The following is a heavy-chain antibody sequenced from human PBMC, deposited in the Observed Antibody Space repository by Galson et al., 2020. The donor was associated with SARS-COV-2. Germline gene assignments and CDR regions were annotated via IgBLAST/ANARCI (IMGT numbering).Heavy chain of an antibody. D-gene: IGHD6-19*01. CDR3: AKDNPRIAVLLNY. J-gene: IGHJ4*02. V-gene: IGHV3-23*01. CDR2: ISVSGIST. CDR1: GFTFGSYA. Sequence: GGSLRLSSAASGFTFGSYAMSWVRQAPGKGLEWVSVISVSGISTYYADSVKGRFTISRDNSNNIVYLQMNSLRAEDTAVYYCAKDNPRIAVLLNYWGQGTLVTVSS.